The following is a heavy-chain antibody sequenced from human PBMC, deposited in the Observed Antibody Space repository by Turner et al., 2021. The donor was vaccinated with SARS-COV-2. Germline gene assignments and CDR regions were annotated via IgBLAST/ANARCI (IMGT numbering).Heavy chain of an antibody. J-gene: IGHJ6*02. CDR1: GFTFSSYA. Sequence: VQLVESGGGVVQPGRSLRLSCAASGFTFSSYAMHCVRQAPGKGLEWVAVISYYGSNKYYADSVKGRFTISRDNSKNTLYLQMNSLRAEDTAVYYCARDHWGNVVVVTANHYYYGMDVWGQGTTVTVSS. CDR2: ISYYGSNK. CDR3: ARDHWGNVVVVTANHYYYGMDV. V-gene: IGHV3-30-3*01. D-gene: IGHD2-21*02.